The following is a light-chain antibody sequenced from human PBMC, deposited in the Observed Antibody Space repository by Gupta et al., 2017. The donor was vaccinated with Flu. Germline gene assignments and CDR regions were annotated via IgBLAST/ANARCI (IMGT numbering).Light chain of an antibody. Sequence: GKTARITCSGDAVTKQYAYWYQQKPGQAHVVVMCKDSERPAGIPERFSGSSSGTTVTLTISGVQAEDEADYYCHSGGSSGTYVFGTGTKVTVL. CDR2: KDS. CDR3: HSGGSSGTYV. J-gene: IGLJ1*01. CDR1: AVTKQY. V-gene: IGLV3-25*03.